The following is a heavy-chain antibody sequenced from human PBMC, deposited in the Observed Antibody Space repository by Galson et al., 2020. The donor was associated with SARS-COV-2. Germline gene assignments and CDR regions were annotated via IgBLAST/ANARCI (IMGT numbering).Heavy chain of an antibody. D-gene: IGHD1-26*01. CDR3: ARGLSSSVVGPTPGNWFDP. Sequence: SETLSLTCTVSGGSISSTTYYWGWIRQPPGRGLEWIGSIYYSGSTYYNPSLKSRVTISVDTSKNQFSLKLNSVTAADTAVYYCARGLSSSVVGPTPGNWFDPWGQGTLVTVSS. CDR1: GGSISSTTYY. CDR2: IYYSGST. V-gene: IGHV4-39*07. J-gene: IGHJ5*02.